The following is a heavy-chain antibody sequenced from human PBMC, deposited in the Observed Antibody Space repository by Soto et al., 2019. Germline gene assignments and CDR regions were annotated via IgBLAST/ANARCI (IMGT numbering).Heavy chain of an antibody. Sequence: EVHLLGSGGDLVKPGGSLRLSCEVSGFTFNNFAMSWVRQSPGKGLEWVSTISSDGDLRHYAESVKGRFTISRDNSKSYLFLQMNSLRDEDTALYFCAKVRQRFLDILTGATNFDSWGQGTLVTVSS. D-gene: IGHD3-9*01. CDR3: AKVRQRFLDILTGATNFDS. CDR1: GFTFNNFA. V-gene: IGHV3-23*01. CDR2: ISSDGDLR. J-gene: IGHJ4*02.